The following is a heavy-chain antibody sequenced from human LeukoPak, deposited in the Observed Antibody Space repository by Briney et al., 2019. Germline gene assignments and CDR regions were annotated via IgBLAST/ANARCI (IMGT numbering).Heavy chain of an antibody. D-gene: IGHD3-22*01. J-gene: IGHJ4*02. CDR2: INPNSGGT. V-gene: IGHV1-2*02. Sequence: EASVKVSCKASRYTFTGYYMHWVRQAPGQGLEWMGWINPNSGGTNYAQKFQGRVTMTRDTSISTAYMELSRLRSDDTAVYYCARGRYYYDSSGYWTIDYWGQGTLVTVSS. CDR3: ARGRYYYDSSGYWTIDY. CDR1: RYTFTGYY.